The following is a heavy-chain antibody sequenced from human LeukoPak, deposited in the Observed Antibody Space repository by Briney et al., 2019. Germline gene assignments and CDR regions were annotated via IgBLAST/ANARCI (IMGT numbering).Heavy chain of an antibody. CDR3: ARSLPVYGSGSYYDYYYYGMDV. Sequence: ASVEVSCKASGYTFTGYYMHWVRQAPGQGLEWMGWINPNSGGTNYAQKFQGWVTMTRDTSISTAYMELSRLRSDDTAVYYCARSLPVYGSGSYYDYYYYGMDVWGQGTTVTVSS. CDR2: INPNSGGT. V-gene: IGHV1-2*04. D-gene: IGHD3-10*01. J-gene: IGHJ6*02. CDR1: GYTFTGYY.